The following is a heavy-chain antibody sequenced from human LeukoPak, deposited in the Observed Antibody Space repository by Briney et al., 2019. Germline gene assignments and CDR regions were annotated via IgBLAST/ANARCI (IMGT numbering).Heavy chain of an antibody. J-gene: IGHJ4*02. V-gene: IGHV3-15*01. CDR3: TTVLTYYYGSGSYYKIPLDY. D-gene: IGHD3-10*01. CDR2: IKSKTDGGTT. CDR1: GFTFSNAW. Sequence: GGSLRLSCAASGFTFSNAWMSWVRQAPGKGLEWVGRIKSKTDGGTTDYAAPVKGRFTISRDDSKNTLYLQMNSLKTEDTAVYYCTTVLTYYYGSGSYYKIPLDYWGQGTLVTVSS.